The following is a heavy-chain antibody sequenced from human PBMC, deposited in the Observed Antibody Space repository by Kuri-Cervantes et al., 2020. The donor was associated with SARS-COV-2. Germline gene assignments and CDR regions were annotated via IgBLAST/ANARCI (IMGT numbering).Heavy chain of an antibody. Sequence: GESLKISCAASAFTFNNYGMSWVRQAPGKGLEWVAIISYSGENTYYADSVKGRFTISRDNSKNTVYLQMNSLRAEDTAIYHCAKGSRRSVASLVFDYWGQGTPVTVSS. J-gene: IGHJ4*02. CDR3: AKGSRRSVASLVFDY. CDR1: AFTFNNYG. D-gene: IGHD5-12*01. V-gene: IGHV3-23*01. CDR2: ISYSGENT.